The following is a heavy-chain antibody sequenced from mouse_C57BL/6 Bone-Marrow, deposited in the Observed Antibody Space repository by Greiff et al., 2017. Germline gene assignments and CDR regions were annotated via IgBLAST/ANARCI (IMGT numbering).Heavy chain of an antibody. CDR1: GYAFSSYW. CDR2: IYPGDGDT. CDR3: AREGYYSNYEWYFDV. Sequence: QVQLKQSGAELVKPGASVKISCKASGYAFSSYWMNWVKQRPGKGLEWIGQIYPGDGDTNYNGKFKGKATLTADKSSSTAYMQLSSLTSEDSAVYFCAREGYYSNYEWYFDVWSTGTTVTVSS. J-gene: IGHJ1*03. V-gene: IGHV1-80*01. D-gene: IGHD2-5*01.